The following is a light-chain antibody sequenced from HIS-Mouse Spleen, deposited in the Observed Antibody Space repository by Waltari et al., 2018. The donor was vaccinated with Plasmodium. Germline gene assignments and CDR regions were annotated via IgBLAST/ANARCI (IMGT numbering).Light chain of an antibody. Sequence: QTVVTQEPSFSVSPGGTVTLTCGLSSGSVSTSYYPSWYQQTPGQAPRTLIYSTNTRFSGVPDRFSGSILGNKAALPITGAQAGDESDYYCVLYMGSGIWVFGGGTKLTVL. J-gene: IGLJ2*01. CDR2: STN. V-gene: IGLV8-61*01. CDR3: VLYMGSGIWV. CDR1: SGSVSTSYY.